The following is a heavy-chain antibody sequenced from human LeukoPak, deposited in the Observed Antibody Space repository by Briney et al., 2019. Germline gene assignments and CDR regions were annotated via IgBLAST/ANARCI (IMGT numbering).Heavy chain of an antibody. CDR2: IDYSGST. V-gene: IGHV4-59*02. Sequence: SETLSLTCSVSGGSVSSYYWSWIRQPPGKGLEWIGYIDYSGSTIHNPSLKSRVTISVNTSKNQFSLQLTSVTAADTAVYYCARSGGLYTSTWYFHRWGQGTLVTVSS. J-gene: IGHJ1*01. D-gene: IGHD6-13*01. CDR1: GGSVSSYY. CDR3: ARSGGLYTSTWYFHR.